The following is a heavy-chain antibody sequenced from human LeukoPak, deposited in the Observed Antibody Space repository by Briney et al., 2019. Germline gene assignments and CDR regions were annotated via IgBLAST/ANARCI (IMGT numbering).Heavy chain of an antibody. J-gene: IGHJ4*02. CDR3: AKDPIFSGSYGVFDS. D-gene: IGHD1-26*01. V-gene: IGHV3-23*01. CDR2: IIDSGNSL. Sequence: LPGGSLRLSCAASGFTFSSCAMSWVRQAPGKGLEWVSTIIDSGNSLYYADSVEGRFTISRDNSKNTPYLQMNSLRAGDTAVYYCAKDPIFSGSYGVFDSWGQGTLVTVSS. CDR1: GFTFSSCA.